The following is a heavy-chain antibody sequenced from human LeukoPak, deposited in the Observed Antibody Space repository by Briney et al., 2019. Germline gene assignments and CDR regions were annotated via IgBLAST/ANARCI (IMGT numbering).Heavy chain of an antibody. Sequence: SVKVSCKASGGTFSSYAISWVRQAPGQGLEWMGRIIPILGIANYAQKFQGRVMITADKSTSTAYMELSSLRSEDTAVYYCATLTHTTAWGQGTLVTVSS. CDR3: ATLTHTTA. V-gene: IGHV1-69*04. CDR1: GGTFSSYA. J-gene: IGHJ4*02. CDR2: IIPILGIA. D-gene: IGHD4-17*01.